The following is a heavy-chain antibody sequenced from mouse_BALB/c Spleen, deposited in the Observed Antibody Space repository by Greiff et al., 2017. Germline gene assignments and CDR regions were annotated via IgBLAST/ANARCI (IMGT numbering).Heavy chain of an antibody. CDR2: ISSGSSTI. D-gene: IGHD1-2*01. CDR1: GFTFSSFG. V-gene: IGHV5-17*02. J-gene: IGHJ2*01. Sequence: EVKVVESGGGLVQPGGSRKLSCAASGFTFSSFGMHWVRQAPEKGLEWVAYISSGSSTIYYADTVKGRFTISRDNPKNTLFLQMTSLRSEDTAMYYCARSGITTALDYWGQGTTLTVSS. CDR3: ARSGITTALDY.